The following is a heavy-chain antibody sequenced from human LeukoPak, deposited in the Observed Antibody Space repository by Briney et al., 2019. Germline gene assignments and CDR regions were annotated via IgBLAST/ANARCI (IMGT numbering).Heavy chain of an antibody. J-gene: IGHJ4*02. CDR1: GFTFSRDS. CDR3: VRDNPRCCGVIPANIDDY. D-gene: IGHD2-21*01. V-gene: IGHV3-48*04. Sequence: GGSLRLSCAASGFTFSRDSMNWVRQAPGKGLEWVSYINGGGSPIFYADSVRGRFTISRDNAKNSLYLQMNSLRAEDTAVYYCVRDNPRCCGVIPANIDDYWGQGTLVTVSS. CDR2: INGGGSPI.